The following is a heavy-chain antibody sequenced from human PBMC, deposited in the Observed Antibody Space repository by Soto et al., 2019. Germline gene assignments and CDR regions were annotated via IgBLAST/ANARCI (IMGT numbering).Heavy chain of an antibody. CDR1: GFTFSSYS. CDR2: ISSGSRSI. V-gene: IGHV3-48*02. CDR3: ARAMSYGDQTSFDY. J-gene: IGHJ4*02. D-gene: IGHD4-17*01. Sequence: VQLVESGGDLVQPGGSLRLSCAASGFTFSSYSLNWVRQAPGKGLEWVSYISSGSRSIYYADSVKGRFTISRDNAKNSLYLQMHSLTDEDTAVYYCARAMSYGDQTSFDYWGLGSLVTVSS.